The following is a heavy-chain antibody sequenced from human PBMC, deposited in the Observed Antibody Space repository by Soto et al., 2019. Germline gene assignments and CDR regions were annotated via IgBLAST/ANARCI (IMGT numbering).Heavy chain of an antibody. CDR3: ASSSYGDEIDY. D-gene: IGHD4-17*01. Sequence: PSETLSLTCTVSGGSITSYYWSWIRQPPGKGLEWIGYIYYSGITDYNPSLKSRVTISVDTSKNQFSLKLSSVTAADTAVYYCASSSYGDEIDYWGQGTLVTVSS. CDR1: GGSITSYY. V-gene: IGHV4-59*01. CDR2: IYYSGIT. J-gene: IGHJ4*02.